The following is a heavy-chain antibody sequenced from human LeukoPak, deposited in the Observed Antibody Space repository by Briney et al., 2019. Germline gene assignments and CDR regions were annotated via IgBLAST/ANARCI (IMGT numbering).Heavy chain of an antibody. V-gene: IGHV1-46*01. J-gene: IGHJ5*02. D-gene: IGHD1-26*01. Sequence: ASVKVSCKASGYTFTSYYMHWVRQAPGQGLEWRGLINPTGGSTGYAQKFQGRVTMTRDMPTSTDYMELSSLRSEDTAIYYCARDNSVGDNAWWFDPWGQGTLVTVSS. CDR3: ARDNSVGDNAWWFDP. CDR1: GYTFTSYY. CDR2: INPTGGST.